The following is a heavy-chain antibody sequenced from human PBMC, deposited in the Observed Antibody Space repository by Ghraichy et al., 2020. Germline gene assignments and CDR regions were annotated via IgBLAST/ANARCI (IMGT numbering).Heavy chain of an antibody. CDR3: ARGTYCSSTSCLNWFDP. J-gene: IGHJ5*02. CDR1: GGSISSGGYY. CDR2: IYYSGST. V-gene: IGHV4-31*03. Sequence: SETLSLTCTVSGGSISSGGYYWSWIRQHPGKGLEWIGYIYYSGSTYYNPSLKSRVTISVDTSKNHFSLKLSSVTAADTAVYYCARGTYCSSTSCLNWFDPWGQGTLVTVSS. D-gene: IGHD2-2*01.